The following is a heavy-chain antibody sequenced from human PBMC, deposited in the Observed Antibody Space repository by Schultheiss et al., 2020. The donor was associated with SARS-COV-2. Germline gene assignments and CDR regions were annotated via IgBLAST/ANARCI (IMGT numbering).Heavy chain of an antibody. CDR2: MSYDGSDK. V-gene: IGHV3-30*04. J-gene: IGHJ4*02. D-gene: IGHD5-18*01. CDR3: ARDCASAYTYANAEVGFDY. CDR1: GFTFSIYS. Sequence: GGSLRLSCAASGFTFSIYSMHWVRQAPGKGLEWVAVMSYDGSDKYYADSVKGRFTISRDNSKNTLFLQMNTLRAEDTAVYSCARDCASAYTYANAEVGFDYWGQGTLVTVS.